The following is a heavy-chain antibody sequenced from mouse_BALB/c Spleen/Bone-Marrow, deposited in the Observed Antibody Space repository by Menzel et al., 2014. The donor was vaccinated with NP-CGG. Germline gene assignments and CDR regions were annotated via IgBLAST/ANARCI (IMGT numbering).Heavy chain of an antibody. V-gene: IGHV3-2*02. CDR3: ARYYDYDGDYFDY. D-gene: IGHD2-4*01. J-gene: IGHJ2*01. CDR2: ITYSGST. CDR1: GYSITSDYA. Sequence: EVQLQQSGPGLVKPSQSLSLTCTVTGYSITSDYAWNWIRQFPRNKLAWMGYITYSGSTSYNPSLKSRISITRDTSKNQFFLQLNSVTTEDTATYYCARYYDYDGDYFDYWGQGTTLTVSS.